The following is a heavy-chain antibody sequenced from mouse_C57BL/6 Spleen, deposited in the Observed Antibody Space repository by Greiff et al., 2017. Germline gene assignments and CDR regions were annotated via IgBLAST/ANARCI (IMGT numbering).Heavy chain of an antibody. Sequence: EVMLVESGGGLVQPGGSLKLSCAASGFTFSDYYMYWVRQTPEKRLEWVAYISNGGGSTYYPDTVKGRFTISRDNAKNTPYLQMSRLKSEDTAMYYGARRTTGVEGWYFDVWGTGTTVTVSA. CDR2: ISNGGGST. CDR1: GFTFSDYY. J-gene: IGHJ1*03. D-gene: IGHD1-1*01. CDR3: ARRTTGVEGWYFDV. V-gene: IGHV5-12*01.